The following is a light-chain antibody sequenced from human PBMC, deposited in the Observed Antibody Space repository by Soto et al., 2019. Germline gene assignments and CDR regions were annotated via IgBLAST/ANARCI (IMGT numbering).Light chain of an antibody. CDR2: DVS. CDR1: SSDVGGYNY. J-gene: IGLJ1*01. Sequence: QSALTQPASVSGSPGQSITISCTGTSSDVGGYNYVSWYQYHPGKAPKLMIYDVSTRPSWVSSRFSGSKSGTTASLTISGLQPEDEADYYCSSYTGSSTRYVFGSGTKLTVL. V-gene: IGLV2-14*03. CDR3: SSYTGSSTRYV.